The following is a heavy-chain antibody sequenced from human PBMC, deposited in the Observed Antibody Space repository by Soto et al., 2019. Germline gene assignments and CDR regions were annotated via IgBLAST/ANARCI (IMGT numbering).Heavy chain of an antibody. D-gene: IGHD2-15*01. J-gene: IGHJ4*02. CDR2: IWYDGSNK. CDR3: AIHSKNGGIDY. CDR1: IFTFISYV. V-gene: IGHV3-33*01. Sequence: GWSLRLSCASSIFTFISYVMHWVRQAPGKGLEWVAVIWYDGSNKYYADSVKGRFTISRDNSKNTLYLQMNSLRAEDTAVYYCAIHSKNGGIDYWGQGTLVTVSS.